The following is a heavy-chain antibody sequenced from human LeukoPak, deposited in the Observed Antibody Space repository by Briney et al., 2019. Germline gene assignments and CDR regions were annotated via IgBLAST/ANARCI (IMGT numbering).Heavy chain of an antibody. Sequence: SETLSLTCTVSGGSISSYYWSWIRQPAGKGLEWIGRIYTSGSTNYNPSLKSRVTMSVDTSKIQFSLKLSSVTAADTAVYYCARDSTVSHAFDIWGQGTMVTVSS. V-gene: IGHV4-4*07. CDR1: GGSISSYY. CDR2: IYTSGST. D-gene: IGHD4-17*01. J-gene: IGHJ3*02. CDR3: ARDSTVSHAFDI.